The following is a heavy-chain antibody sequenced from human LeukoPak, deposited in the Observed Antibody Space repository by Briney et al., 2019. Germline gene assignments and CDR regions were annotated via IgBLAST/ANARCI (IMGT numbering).Heavy chain of an antibody. CDR1: GGSISSYY. CDR2: IYYSGST. V-gene: IGHV4-59*12. CDR3: ARGMIAARKSIFGH. D-gene: IGHD6-6*01. J-gene: IGHJ4*02. Sequence: SETLSLTCTVSGGSISSYYWSWIRQPPGKGLEWIGYIYYSGSTNYNPSLKSRVTISVDTSKNQFSLKLSSVTAADTAVYYCARGMIAARKSIFGHWGQGTLVTVSS.